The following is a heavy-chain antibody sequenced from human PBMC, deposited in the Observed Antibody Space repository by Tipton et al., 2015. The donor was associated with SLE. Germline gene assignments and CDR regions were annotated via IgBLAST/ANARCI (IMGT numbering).Heavy chain of an antibody. CDR2: IYYSGST. CDR3: ARGNQIAVAGAFDI. J-gene: IGHJ3*02. V-gene: IGHV4-59*01. CDR1: GGSISSYY. Sequence: LRLSCTVSGGSISSYYWSWIRQPPGKGLEWIGYIYYSGSTNYNPSLKSRVTISVDTSKNQLSLKLSSVTAADTAVYYCARGNQIAVAGAFDIWGQGTMVTVSS. D-gene: IGHD6-19*01.